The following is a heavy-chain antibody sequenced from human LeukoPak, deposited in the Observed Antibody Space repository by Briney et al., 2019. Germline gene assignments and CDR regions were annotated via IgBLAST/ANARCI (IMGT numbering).Heavy chain of an antibody. CDR1: GVSFTSYY. CDR3: ARGDPITGTT. D-gene: IGHD1-7*01. Sequence: PSETLSLTCAVYGVSFTSYYWSWIRQPPGKGLEWIGEINHSGSTNYNPSLKSRVTISVDTSKNQFSLKLSSVTAADTAVYYCARGDPITGTTWGQGTLVTVSP. CDR2: INHSGST. V-gene: IGHV4-34*01. J-gene: IGHJ4*02.